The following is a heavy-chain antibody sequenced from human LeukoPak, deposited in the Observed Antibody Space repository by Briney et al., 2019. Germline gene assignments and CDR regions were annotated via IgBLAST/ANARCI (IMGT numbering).Heavy chain of an antibody. J-gene: IGHJ5*02. V-gene: IGHV4-39*01. CDR2: IYYSGST. CDR3: ARSRGLELDRFDP. D-gene: IGHD1-7*01. CDR1: GGSISSSSYY. Sequence: SETLSLTCTVSGGSISSSSYYWGWIRQPPGKGLEWIGSIYYSGSTYYNPSLKSRVTISVDTSKNQFSLKLSSVTAADTAVYYCARSRGLELDRFDPWGQGTLV.